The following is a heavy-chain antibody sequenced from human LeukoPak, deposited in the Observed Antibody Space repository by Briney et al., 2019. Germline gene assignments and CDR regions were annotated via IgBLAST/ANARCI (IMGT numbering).Heavy chain of an antibody. CDR2: INSDGSST. V-gene: IGHV3-74*01. J-gene: IGHJ6*03. CDR3: ARDLTGYYYYYYMDV. CDR1: GFTFSSYW. Sequence: PGGSLRLSCAASGFTFSSYWMHWVRQAPGKGLVWVSRINSDGSSTSYADSVKGRFTISRDNAKNTLYLQMNSLRAEDTAVYYCARDLTGYYYYYYMDVWGKGTTVTVSS. D-gene: IGHD4/OR15-4a*01.